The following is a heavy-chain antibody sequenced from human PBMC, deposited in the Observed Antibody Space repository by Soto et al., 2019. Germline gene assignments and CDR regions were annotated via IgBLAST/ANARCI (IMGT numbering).Heavy chain of an antibody. CDR1: GYTFTSYG. CDR2: ISAYNGNT. D-gene: IGHD3-22*01. J-gene: IGHJ4*02. Sequence: ASVKVSCKASGYTFTSYGISWVRQAPGQGLEWMGWISAYNGNTNYAQKLQGRVTMTTDTSTSTAYMELRSLRSDDTAVYYCARLIRIPQEYDSSGYYLDYWGQGTLVTVSS. V-gene: IGHV1-18*01. CDR3: ARLIRIPQEYDSSGYYLDY.